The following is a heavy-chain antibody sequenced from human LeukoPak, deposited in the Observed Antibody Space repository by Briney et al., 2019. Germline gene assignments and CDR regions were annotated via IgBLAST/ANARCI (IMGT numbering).Heavy chain of an antibody. Sequence: SETLSLTCTVSGGSISSYYWNWIRQPAGKGLEWIGCIYTSGNTNYSPSLKSRVTISVDKSKNQFSLKLSSVTAADTAVYYCAGTDTSGYDRFDYWGQGALVTVSS. D-gene: IGHD3-22*01. CDR1: GGSISSYY. V-gene: IGHV4-4*07. CDR2: IYTSGNT. J-gene: IGHJ4*02. CDR3: AGTDTSGYDRFDY.